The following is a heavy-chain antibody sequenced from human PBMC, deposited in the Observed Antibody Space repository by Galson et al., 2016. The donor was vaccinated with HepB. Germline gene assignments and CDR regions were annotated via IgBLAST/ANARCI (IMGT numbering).Heavy chain of an antibody. CDR1: GDSVSSNSAA. J-gene: IGHJ6*02. CDR2: TYYRSKRYN. V-gene: IGHV6-1*01. Sequence: CAISGDSVSSNSAAWNWIRQSPSRGLEWLGRTYYRSKRYNDYALSVKSRTTINPDTSKNQFSLHLTSVTPEDTAVYYCAREPGHCSGGSCYAGGMGVWGQGTTVTVSS. CDR3: AREPGHCSGGSCYAGGMGV. D-gene: IGHD2-15*01.